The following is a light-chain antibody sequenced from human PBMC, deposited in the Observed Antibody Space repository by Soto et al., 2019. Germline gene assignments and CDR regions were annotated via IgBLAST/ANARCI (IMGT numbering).Light chain of an antibody. CDR1: SSNIGNNY. V-gene: IGLV1-51*01. CDR3: GTWDSSLSVGDWV. Sequence: QSVLTQPPSVSAAPGQKVTISCSGSSSNIGNNYVSWYQQLPGTAPKLLIYDNNKRPSGIPDRFSGSKSGTSATLGITGLQTGDEADYYCGTWDSSLSVGDWVFGGETKLTVL. CDR2: DNN. J-gene: IGLJ3*02.